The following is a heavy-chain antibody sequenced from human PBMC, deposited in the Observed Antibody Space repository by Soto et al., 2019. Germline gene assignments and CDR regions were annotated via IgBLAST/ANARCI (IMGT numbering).Heavy chain of an antibody. J-gene: IGHJ4*02. V-gene: IGHV4-59*01. D-gene: IGHD5-12*01. CDR3: ARGYSGYGHFDY. Sequence: TSETLSLTCTVSGGSISSYYWSWIRQPPGKGLEWIGYIYYSGSTNYNPSLKSRVTISVDTSKNQFSLKLSSVTAADTAVYYCARGYSGYGHFDYWGQGTLVTDSS. CDR2: IYYSGST. CDR1: GGSISSYY.